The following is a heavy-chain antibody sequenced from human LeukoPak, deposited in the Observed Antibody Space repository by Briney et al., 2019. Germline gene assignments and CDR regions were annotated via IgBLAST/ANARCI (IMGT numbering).Heavy chain of an antibody. V-gene: IGHV4-30-4*01. J-gene: IGHJ4*02. D-gene: IGHD3-22*01. CDR2: IYYSGTT. CDR1: GGSISSYY. CDR3: ARVSPDYYDSSDYYHYFEY. Sequence: SETLSLTCTVSGGSISSYYWSWIRQSPGKGLEWIGNIYYSGTTYYNPSLKSRVTISVDTSKNQFSLKLSSVTAADTAVYYCARVSPDYYDSSDYYHYFEYWGQGTLVTVSS.